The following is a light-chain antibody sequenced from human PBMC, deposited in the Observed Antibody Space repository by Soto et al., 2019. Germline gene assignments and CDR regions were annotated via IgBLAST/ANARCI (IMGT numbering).Light chain of an antibody. CDR2: DAS. V-gene: IGKV3-11*01. Sequence: EIVLTQSPATLSLSPGERATLSCRASQSVSSYLAWYQQKPGQAPRLLIYDASNRATGIPARLRGSRVGTRSMRVTGRLLPEDVGYYFRQLGSNRPLFGPGTKVDIK. CDR1: QSVSSY. CDR3: QLGSNRPL. J-gene: IGKJ3*01.